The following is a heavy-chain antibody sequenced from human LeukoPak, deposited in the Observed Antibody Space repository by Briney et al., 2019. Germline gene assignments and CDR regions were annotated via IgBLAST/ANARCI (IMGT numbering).Heavy chain of an antibody. CDR2: ISAYNGNT. CDR1: GYTFTSYG. Sequence: ASVKVSCKASGYTFTSYGISWVRQAPGQGLEWMGWISAYNGNTNYAQKLQGRVTMTTDTSTSTAYMELRSQRPDDTAVYYCARDWPYYDSSGYYSFDYWGQGTLVTVSS. D-gene: IGHD3-22*01. J-gene: IGHJ4*02. V-gene: IGHV1-18*01. CDR3: ARDWPYYDSSGYYSFDY.